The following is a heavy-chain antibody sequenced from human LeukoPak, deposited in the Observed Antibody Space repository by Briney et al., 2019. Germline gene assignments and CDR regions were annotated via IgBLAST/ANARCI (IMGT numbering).Heavy chain of an antibody. V-gene: IGHV1-2*04. CDR2: IKPNSGGT. CDR1: GYTFTGYY. Sequence: ASVKVSGKASGYTFTGYYMHWVRQAPGQGLEWMGWIKPNSGGTNYAQKFQGWVTMTRDTSISTAYMELSRLRSDDTAVYYCARSPYCSSTSCYYWFDPWGQGTLVTVSS. D-gene: IGHD2-2*01. CDR3: ARSPYCSSTSCYYWFDP. J-gene: IGHJ5*02.